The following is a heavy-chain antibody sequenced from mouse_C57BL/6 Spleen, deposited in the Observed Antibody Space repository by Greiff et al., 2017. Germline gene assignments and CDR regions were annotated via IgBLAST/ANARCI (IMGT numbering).Heavy chain of an antibody. CDR1: GYAFSSSW. CDR2: IYPGDGDT. J-gene: IGHJ2*01. D-gene: IGHD3-2*02. V-gene: IGHV1-82*01. Sequence: VKLQESGPELVKPGASVKISCKASGYAFSSSWMNWVKQRPGKGLEWIGRIYPGDGDTNYNGKFKGKATLTADKSSSTAYMQLSSLTSEDSAVYFCARDSSGSHFDYWGQGTTLTVSS. CDR3: ARDSSGSHFDY.